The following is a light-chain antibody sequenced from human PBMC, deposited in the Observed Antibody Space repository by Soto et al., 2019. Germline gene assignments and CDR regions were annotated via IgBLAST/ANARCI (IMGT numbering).Light chain of an antibody. CDR2: AAS. Sequence: DIQLIQSPSFLSASVGDRVAITCRARQSIGSYLAWYQQKPGKAPKLLIYAASTLQSGVPSRFSGSGSGTEFTLTISSLQPEDFATYYCQQLNSYLRTFGQGTKVEIK. V-gene: IGKV1-9*01. CDR1: QSIGSY. CDR3: QQLNSYLRT. J-gene: IGKJ1*01.